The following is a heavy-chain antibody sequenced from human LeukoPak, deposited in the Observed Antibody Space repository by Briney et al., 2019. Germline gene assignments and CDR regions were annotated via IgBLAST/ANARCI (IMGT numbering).Heavy chain of an antibody. CDR3: ARGSGWSGGFDQ. CDR2: KKQEGSEK. J-gene: IGHJ4*02. V-gene: IGHV3-7*03. Sequence: GGSLRLSCAASGFTFRRYWLSGVRQAPGKGWEGVANKKQEGSEKQYLDSVKGRFTISRDNAKNSLYLQMISLGVEDTAVYYCARGSGWSGGFDQWGQATLVTVSS. D-gene: IGHD6-19*01. CDR1: GFTFRRYW.